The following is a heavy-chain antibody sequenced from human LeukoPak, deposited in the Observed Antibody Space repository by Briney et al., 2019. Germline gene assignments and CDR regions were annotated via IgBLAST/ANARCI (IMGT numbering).Heavy chain of an antibody. CDR2: FDPEDGET. J-gene: IGHJ4*02. CDR1: GYTLTELS. V-gene: IGHV1-24*01. D-gene: IGHD3-22*01. Sequence: ASVTVSCKVSGYTLTELSMHWVRQAPGKGLEWMGGFDPEDGETIYAQKFQGRVTMTEDTSTDTAYMELSSLRSEDTAVYYCATAAANYYDSSGYGFDYWGQGTLVTVSS. CDR3: ATAAANYYDSSGYGFDY.